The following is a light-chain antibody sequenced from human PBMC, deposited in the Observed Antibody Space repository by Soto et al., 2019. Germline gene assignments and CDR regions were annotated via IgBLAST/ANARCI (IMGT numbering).Light chain of an antibody. V-gene: IGKV2-28*01. CDR1: QSLLHSNGFQY. CDR3: MQPLEAPWT. CDR2: LGF. J-gene: IGKJ1*01. Sequence: EIVMTQSPPSLSVTPGEPASISCRSSQSLLHSNGFQYLDWYLQKPGQSPQLLIYLGFNRASGVPDRFSGSGSGTYFTLKISRVEAEDVGIYFCMQPLEAPWTFVQGTKVEIK.